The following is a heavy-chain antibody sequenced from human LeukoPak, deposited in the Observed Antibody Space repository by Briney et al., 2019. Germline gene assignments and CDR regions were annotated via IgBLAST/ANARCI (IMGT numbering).Heavy chain of an antibody. CDR2: INSDGSNT. CDR3: ARGADSNGYTVLDY. Sequence: GGSLRLSCSASGFTFSSYWMHWVRQAPGKGLVWVSDINSDGSNTYYVDSVKGRFTISGDNAKNTLYLQLNSLRAEDTAVYYCARGADSNGYTVLDYWGQGTLVTVSS. CDR1: GFTFSSYW. D-gene: IGHD3-22*01. J-gene: IGHJ4*02. V-gene: IGHV3-74*01.